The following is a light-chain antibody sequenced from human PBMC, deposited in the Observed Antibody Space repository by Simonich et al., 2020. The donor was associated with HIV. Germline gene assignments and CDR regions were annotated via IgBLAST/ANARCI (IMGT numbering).Light chain of an antibody. CDR2: GAS. V-gene: IGKV3-20*01. CDR3: QQYGSSPPYT. CDR1: QSVSSRD. Sequence: EIVLTQSSGTLSLSPGERATLSCRASQSVSSRDLAWYQQKPGQAPRLLIYGASSRATGIPDRFSGSVSWTDFTLTISRLEPEDFAVYYCQQYGSSPPYTFGQGTKLEIK. J-gene: IGKJ2*01.